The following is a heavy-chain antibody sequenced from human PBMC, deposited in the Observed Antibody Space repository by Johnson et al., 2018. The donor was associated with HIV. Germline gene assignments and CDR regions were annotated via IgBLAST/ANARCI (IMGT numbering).Heavy chain of an antibody. D-gene: IGHD1-26*01. J-gene: IGHJ3*02. CDR1: GFTVSSNY. CDR3: ARDLTSGSYSGSAFDI. CDR2: IYSGGST. V-gene: IGHV3-53*01. Sequence: VQLVESGGGSIQPGGSLRLSCAASGFTVSSNYMSWVRQAPGKGLEWVSVIYSGGSTYYADSVKGRFTISRDNSKNTLYLQITSLRAEDTAVYYCARDLTSGSYSGSAFDIWGQGTMVTVSS.